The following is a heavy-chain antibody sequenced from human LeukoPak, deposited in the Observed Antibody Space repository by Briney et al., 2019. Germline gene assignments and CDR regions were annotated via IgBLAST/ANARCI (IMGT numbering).Heavy chain of an antibody. Sequence: GGSLRLSCAASGFTFSSYRMNWVRQAPGKGLEWVSSISSSSSYIYYADSVKGRFTISRDNAKNSLYLQMNSLRAEDTAVYYCARDGRGVTNAFDIWGQGTMVTVSS. J-gene: IGHJ3*02. CDR3: ARDGRGVTNAFDI. CDR1: GFTFSSYR. CDR2: ISSSSSYI. V-gene: IGHV3-21*01. D-gene: IGHD3-10*01.